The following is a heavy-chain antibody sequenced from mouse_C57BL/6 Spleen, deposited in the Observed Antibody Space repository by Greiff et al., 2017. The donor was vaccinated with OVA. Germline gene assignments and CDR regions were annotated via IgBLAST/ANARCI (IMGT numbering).Heavy chain of an antibody. D-gene: IGHD2-4*01. CDR3: ARHYDYDEEGYFDY. J-gene: IGHJ2*01. V-gene: IGHV1-63*01. CDR2: IYPGGGYT. CDR1: GYTFTNYW. Sequence: VKLVESGAELVRPGTSVKMSCKASGYTFTNYWIGWAKQRPGHGLEWIGDIYPGGGYTNYNEKFKGKATLTADKSSSTAYMQFSSLTSEDSAIYYCARHYDYDEEGYFDYWGQGTTLTVSS.